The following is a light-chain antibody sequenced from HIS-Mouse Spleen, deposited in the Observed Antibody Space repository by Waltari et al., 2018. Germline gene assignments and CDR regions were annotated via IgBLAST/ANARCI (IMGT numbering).Light chain of an antibody. CDR2: EVS. V-gene: IGLV2-8*01. CDR3: SSYAGSNNVV. Sequence: QSALTQPPSASGSPGQSVTISCTGTSSDVGGYNYVSWYQQHPGKAPKLMIYEVSKAPPGVPDRVSGSKSGNTASLTVSGLQAEDEADYYCSSYAGSNNVVFGGGTKLTVL. CDR1: SSDVGGYNY. J-gene: IGLJ2*01.